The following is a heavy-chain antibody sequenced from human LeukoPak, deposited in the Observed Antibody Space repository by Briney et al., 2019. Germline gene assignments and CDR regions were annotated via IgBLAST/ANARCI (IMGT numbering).Heavy chain of an antibody. D-gene: IGHD3-22*01. CDR1: GFTFSYAW. Sequence: PGGSLRLSCAASGFTFSYAWMSWVRQAPGKGLEWVGHIKSKSDGGTADYAAPVKGRFTISRDDSKSTLYLQMNSLRIEDTAVYYCTIGYYYNKGWLDPWGQGTLVTVSS. J-gene: IGHJ5*02. CDR3: TIGYYYNKGWLDP. CDR2: IKSKSDGGTA. V-gene: IGHV3-15*01.